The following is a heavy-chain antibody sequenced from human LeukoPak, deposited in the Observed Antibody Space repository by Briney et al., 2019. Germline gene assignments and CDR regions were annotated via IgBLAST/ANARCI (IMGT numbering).Heavy chain of an antibody. Sequence: SETLSLTCTVSGGSISGYYRSWIRQSAGKGLGWIGRIYRSGSTNYNPSLKSRATMSVDTSKNHFSLNLSSVTAANTAVYYCARGDSTNQDGDYYGLDVWGQGTTVNVSS. D-gene: IGHD5/OR15-5a*01. CDR1: GGSISGYY. V-gene: IGHV4-4*07. CDR2: IYRSGST. J-gene: IGHJ6*02. CDR3: ARGDSTNQDGDYYGLDV.